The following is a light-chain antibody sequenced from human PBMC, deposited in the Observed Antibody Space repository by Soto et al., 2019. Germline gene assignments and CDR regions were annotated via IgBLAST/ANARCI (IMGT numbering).Light chain of an antibody. CDR1: PSVTSN. Sequence: EIVMTQSPATLSVSPGERATLSCRASPSVTSNLAWYQQKPGQAPRLLIYGASTRATGIPARFSGIGSGTSGTLTISSLQSGNFAVYWCQRYNNWAPLTCGGGTKVEIK. J-gene: IGKJ4*01. CDR2: GAS. V-gene: IGKV3-15*01. CDR3: QRYNNWAPLT.